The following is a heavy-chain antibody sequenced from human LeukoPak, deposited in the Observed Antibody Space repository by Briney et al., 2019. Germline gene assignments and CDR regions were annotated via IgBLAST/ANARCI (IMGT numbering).Heavy chain of an antibody. CDR2: ISAYNGNT. Sequence: GASVKVSCKASGYTFTSYGISWVRQAPGQGLEWMGWISAYNGNTNYAQKLQGRVTMTTDTSTSTAYMELRSLRSDDTAVYYCARGLPYGSGSYFLDYWGQGTLVTVSS. CDR3: ARGLPYGSGSYFLDY. V-gene: IGHV1-18*01. D-gene: IGHD3-10*01. J-gene: IGHJ4*02. CDR1: GYTFTSYG.